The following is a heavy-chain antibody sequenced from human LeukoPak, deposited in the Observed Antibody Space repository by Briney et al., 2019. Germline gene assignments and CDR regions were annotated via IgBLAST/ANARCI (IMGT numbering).Heavy chain of an antibody. CDR3: AKDPNDYSNYIDY. CDR2: ISGSGGST. J-gene: IGHJ4*02. Sequence: GGSLRLSCAASGFTVSSNYMSWVRQAPGKGLEWVSAISGSGGSTYYADSVKGRFTISRDNSKNTLYLQMNSLRAEDTAVYYCAKDPNDYSNYIDYWGQGTLVTVSS. CDR1: GFTVSSNY. V-gene: IGHV3-23*01. D-gene: IGHD4-11*01.